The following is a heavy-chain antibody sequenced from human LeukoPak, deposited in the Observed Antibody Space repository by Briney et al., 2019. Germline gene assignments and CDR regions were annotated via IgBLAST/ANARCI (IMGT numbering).Heavy chain of an antibody. CDR3: ARGYCSGGSCLFDY. CDR2: IYYSGIT. J-gene: IGHJ4*02. CDR1: GGSISSTDYY. Sequence: SETLSLTCTVSGGSISSTDYYWSWIRQHPGEGLEWIGYIYYSGITYYNPSLKSRVTISVDTSKSQFSLRLSSVTAADTAVYYCARGYCSGGSCLFDYWGQGTLVTVSS. V-gene: IGHV4-30-4*08. D-gene: IGHD2-15*01.